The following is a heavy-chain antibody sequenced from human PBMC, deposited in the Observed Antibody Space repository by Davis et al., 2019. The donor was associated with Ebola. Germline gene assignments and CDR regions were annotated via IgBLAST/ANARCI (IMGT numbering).Heavy chain of an antibody. CDR2: INPSGST. Sequence: MPSETLSLTCAVYGASFRGYYWSWIRQLPGKGLEWIGEINPSGSTNYNPSLKSRVTISVDTSKNQFSLKLSSVTAADTAVYYCARVGSVVVPAALGVGYGMDVWGQGTTVTVSS. J-gene: IGHJ6*02. CDR3: ARVGSVVVPAALGVGYGMDV. CDR1: GASFRGYY. D-gene: IGHD2-2*01. V-gene: IGHV4-34*01.